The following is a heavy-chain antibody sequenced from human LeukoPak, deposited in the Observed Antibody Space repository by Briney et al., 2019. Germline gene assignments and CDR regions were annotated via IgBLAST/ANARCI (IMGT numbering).Heavy chain of an antibody. CDR2: ISGSGGST. CDR3: AKDRGDSSGYYYIEYFQH. D-gene: IGHD3-22*01. Sequence: GGTLRLSCAASGFTFSSYGMSWVRQAPGKGLEWVSAISGSGGSTYYADSVKGRFTISRDNSKNMLYLQMNSLRAEDTAVYYCAKDRGDSSGYYYIEYFQHWGQGTLVTVSS. CDR1: GFTFSSYG. J-gene: IGHJ1*01. V-gene: IGHV3-23*01.